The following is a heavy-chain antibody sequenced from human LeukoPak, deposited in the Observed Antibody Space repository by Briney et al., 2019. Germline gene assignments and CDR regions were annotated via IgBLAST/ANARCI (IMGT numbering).Heavy chain of an antibody. J-gene: IGHJ3*02. CDR2: ISGSGGST. D-gene: IGHD3-3*01. CDR1: GFTFSSYA. CDR3: AKFRNSRRTYYDFWSGSGAFDI. V-gene: IGHV3-23*01. Sequence: GGSLRLSCAASGFTFSSYAMSWVRQAPGKGLEWVSAISGSGGSTYYADSVKGRFTISRDNSKNTLYLQMNSLRAEDTAVYYCAKFRNSRRTYYDFWSGSGAFDIWGQGTMVTVSS.